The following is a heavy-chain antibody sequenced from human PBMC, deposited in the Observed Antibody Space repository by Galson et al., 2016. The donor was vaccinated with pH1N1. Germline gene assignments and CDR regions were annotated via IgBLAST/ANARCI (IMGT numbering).Heavy chain of an antibody. J-gene: IGHJ5*02. Sequence: SVKVSCKASGYAFTSYGINWVRQAPGQGLEWMGWISAYNGNTNYAQKLQGRVTMTTDTSTSTAYIELRSLRSDDTAVYYCARVVEWELGHWFDPWGQGTLVTASS. D-gene: IGHD1-26*01. CDR1: GYAFTSYG. V-gene: IGHV1-18*01. CDR3: ARVVEWELGHWFDP. CDR2: ISAYNGNT.